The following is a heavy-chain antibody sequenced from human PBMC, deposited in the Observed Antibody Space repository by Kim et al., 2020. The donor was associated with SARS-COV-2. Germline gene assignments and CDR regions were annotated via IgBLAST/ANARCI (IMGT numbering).Heavy chain of an antibody. D-gene: IGHD1-26*01. J-gene: IGHJ3*02. Sequence: VKGRFTISRDNAKNSLYLQMNSLRAEDTALYYCAKVRYSGSYEGVGAFDIWGQGTMVTVSS. V-gene: IGHV3-9*01. CDR3: AKVRYSGSYEGVGAFDI.